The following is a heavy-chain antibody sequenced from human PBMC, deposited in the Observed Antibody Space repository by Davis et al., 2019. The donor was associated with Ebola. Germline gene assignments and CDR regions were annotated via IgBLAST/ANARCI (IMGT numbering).Heavy chain of an antibody. V-gene: IGHV3-48*02. CDR3: ARDFRYSSDY. Sequence: GESLKISCAASGFNFRTYSMNWVRQAPGKGLEWFSHINHDSTAIYYADSVRGRFTISRDNAKNSLYLQMNSLRDEDTALYYCARDFRYSSDYWGQGTLVTVSS. CDR1: GFNFRTYS. J-gene: IGHJ4*02. CDR2: INHDSTAI. D-gene: IGHD6-13*01.